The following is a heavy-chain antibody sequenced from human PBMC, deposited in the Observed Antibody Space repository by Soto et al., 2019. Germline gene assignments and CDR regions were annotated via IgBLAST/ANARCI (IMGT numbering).Heavy chain of an antibody. Sequence: GASVKVSCKASGDTYTSYYIHWVRRAPGQGLGWMGTFNPSGGGTYYAQKFQGRVTMTGDTSTSTVYMELSSLRSEDTAVYYCAILRRIADFDYWGQGTLVTVSS. CDR2: FNPSGGGT. V-gene: IGHV1-46*01. CDR3: AILRRIADFDY. D-gene: IGHD6-13*01. J-gene: IGHJ4*02. CDR1: GDTYTSYY.